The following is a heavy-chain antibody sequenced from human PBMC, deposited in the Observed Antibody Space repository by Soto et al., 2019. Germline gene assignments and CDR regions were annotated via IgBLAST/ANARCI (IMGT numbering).Heavy chain of an antibody. Sequence: QVQLVESGGGVVQPGRSLRLYYAASGFTFSRYAMHWVRQAPGKGLEWVAVISYDGSNKYYADSVKGRFTISRDNSKNTLYLQMNSLRAEDTAVYHCAREDGDYVLSPLFDPWGQGTLVTVSS. D-gene: IGHD4-17*01. CDR3: AREDGDYVLSPLFDP. CDR1: GFTFSRYA. J-gene: IGHJ5*02. CDR2: ISYDGSNK. V-gene: IGHV3-30-3*01.